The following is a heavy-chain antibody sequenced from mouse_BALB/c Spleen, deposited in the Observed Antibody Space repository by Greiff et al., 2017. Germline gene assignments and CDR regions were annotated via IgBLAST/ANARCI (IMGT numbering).Heavy chain of an antibody. D-gene: IGHD1-1*01. CDR2: IRNKANGYTT. V-gene: IGHV7-3*02. CDR1: GFTFTDYY. CDR3: ARDYYGSSWFAY. Sequence: EVMLVESGVGLVQPGGSLRLSCATSGFTFTDYYMSWVRQPPGKALEWLGFIRNKANGYTTEYSASVKGRFTISRDNSQSILYLQMNTLRAEDSATYYCARDYYGSSWFAYWGQGTLVTVSA. J-gene: IGHJ3*01.